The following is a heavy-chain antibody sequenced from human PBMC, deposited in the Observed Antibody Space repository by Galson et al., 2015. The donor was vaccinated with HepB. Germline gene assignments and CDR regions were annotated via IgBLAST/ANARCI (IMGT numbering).Heavy chain of an antibody. Sequence: SLRLSCAASGFTFSSYWMHWVRQAPGKGLVWVSRIKSDGSSTNYADSVKGRLTISRDNAKNTLYLQMNSLRAEDTAVYYCARGGVVVPAAIPDYGMDVWGQGTTVTVSS. CDR2: IKSDGSST. CDR3: ARGGVVVPAAIPDYGMDV. D-gene: IGHD2-2*01. CDR1: GFTFSSYW. J-gene: IGHJ6*02. V-gene: IGHV3-74*01.